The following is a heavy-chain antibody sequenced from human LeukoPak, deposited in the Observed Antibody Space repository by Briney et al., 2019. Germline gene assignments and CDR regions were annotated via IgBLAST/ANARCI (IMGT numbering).Heavy chain of an antibody. D-gene: IGHD5-18*01. J-gene: IGHJ4*02. CDR2: IWYDGSNK. CDR3: AKSRQPQAY. Sequence: PGGSLRLSCAASGFTFSSYGMPWVRQAPGKGLEWVAVIWYDGSNKYYADSVKGRFTISRDNSKNTLYLQMNSLRAEDTAVYYCAKSRQPQAYWGQGTLVTVSS. CDR1: GFTFSSYG. V-gene: IGHV3-33*06.